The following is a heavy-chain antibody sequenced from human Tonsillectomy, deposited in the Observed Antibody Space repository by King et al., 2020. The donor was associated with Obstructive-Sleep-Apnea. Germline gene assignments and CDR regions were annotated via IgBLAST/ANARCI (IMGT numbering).Heavy chain of an antibody. CDR1: GFTFSNYN. D-gene: IGHD4-23*01. Sequence: VQLVESGGGLVKPGGSLRLSCAASGFTFSNYNVHWVRQAPGRGLEWVSSITSTSSYKHYADSLKGRFTISRDNDKNKLYLQMNSLRADDTAIYFCARETVANYYFDYWGQGALVTVSS. CDR2: ITSTSSYK. CDR3: ARETVANYYFDY. V-gene: IGHV3-21*01. J-gene: IGHJ4*02.